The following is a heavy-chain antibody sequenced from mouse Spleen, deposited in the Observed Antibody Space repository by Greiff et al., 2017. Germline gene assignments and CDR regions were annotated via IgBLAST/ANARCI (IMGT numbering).Heavy chain of an antibody. J-gene: IGHJ3*01. CDR3: TRRGKTTPWFAY. CDR2: IDPETGGT. V-gene: IGHV1-15*01. CDR1: GYTFTDYE. Sequence: QVQLKQSGAELVRPGASVTLSCKASGYTFTDYEMHWVKQTPVHGLEWIGAIDPETGGTAYNQKFKGKAILTADKSSSTAYMELRSLTSEDSAVYYCTRRGKTTPWFAYWGQGTLVTVSA.